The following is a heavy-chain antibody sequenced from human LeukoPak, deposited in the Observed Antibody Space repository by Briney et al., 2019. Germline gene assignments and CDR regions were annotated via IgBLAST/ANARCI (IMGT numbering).Heavy chain of an antibody. CDR3: ARVPFPYSSSWFPFDY. Sequence: GGSLRLSCAASGFTFSNYGMHWVRQAPGKGLEWVAIIWYDGSNKYYADSVKGRFTISRDNAKNSLYLQMNSLRAEDTAVYYCARVPFPYSSSWFPFDYWGQGTLVTVSS. D-gene: IGHD6-13*01. CDR2: IWYDGSNK. V-gene: IGHV3-33*01. J-gene: IGHJ4*02. CDR1: GFTFSNYG.